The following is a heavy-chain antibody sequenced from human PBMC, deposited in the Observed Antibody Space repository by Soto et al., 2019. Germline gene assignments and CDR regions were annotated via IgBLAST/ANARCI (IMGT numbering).Heavy chain of an antibody. J-gene: IGHJ3*02. Sequence: QVHLVQSGAEVKKPGSSVKVSCKAPGGTFSNHAINWVRQAPGQGLEWMGRIIPIFTTTNYALKFQGRVTMTADESXIXXYMELSSLKHDDTAVYYCAREVAADGTFREDVFDIWGQGTLVTVSS. CDR2: IIPIFTTT. D-gene: IGHD6-13*01. V-gene: IGHV1-69*12. CDR3: AREVAADGTFREDVFDI. CDR1: GGTFSNHA.